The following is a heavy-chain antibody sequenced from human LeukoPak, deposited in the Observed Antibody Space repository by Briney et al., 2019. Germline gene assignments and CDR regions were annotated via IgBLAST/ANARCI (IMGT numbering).Heavy chain of an antibody. CDR3: AKDQALSLSSSRALVY. D-gene: IGHD2-2*01. CDR1: GFTFSTYA. CDR2: ISSSGGSP. Sequence: GGSLRLSCVASGFTFSTYALSWVRQAPGKGLEWVSAISSSGGSPYYADSVNGPFTISRDNSKNTLYLQMNSLRAEDTALYYCAKDQALSLSSSRALVYWGQGTLVTVSS. J-gene: IGHJ4*02. V-gene: IGHV3-23*01.